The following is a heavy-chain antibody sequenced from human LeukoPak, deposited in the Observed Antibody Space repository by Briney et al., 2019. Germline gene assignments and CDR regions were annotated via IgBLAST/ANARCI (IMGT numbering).Heavy chain of an antibody. CDR2: ISYDGSNK. Sequence: GGSLRLSCAASGFTFSSYGMHWVRQAPGKGLEWVAVISYDGSNKYYADSVKGRFTISRDNSKNTLYLQMNSLRAEDTAVYYCAKAREREHYYYGMDVWGQGTTVTVSS. V-gene: IGHV3-30*18. D-gene: IGHD1-26*01. CDR1: GFTFSSYG. J-gene: IGHJ6*02. CDR3: AKAREREHYYYGMDV.